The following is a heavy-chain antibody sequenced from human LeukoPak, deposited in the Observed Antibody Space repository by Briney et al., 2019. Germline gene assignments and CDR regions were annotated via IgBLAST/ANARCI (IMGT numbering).Heavy chain of an antibody. Sequence: GASVKVSCKASGGTFSSYAISWVRQALGQGLEWMGGIIPIFGTANYAQKFQGRVTITADESTSTAYMELSGLRSEDTAVYYCSRDIEGRGSGTKKTPPKYYYYMDVWGKGTTVTISS. CDR1: GGTFSSYA. CDR3: SRDIEGRGSGTKKTPPKYYYYMDV. V-gene: IGHV1-69*13. CDR2: IIPIFGTA. D-gene: IGHD3-10*01. J-gene: IGHJ6*03.